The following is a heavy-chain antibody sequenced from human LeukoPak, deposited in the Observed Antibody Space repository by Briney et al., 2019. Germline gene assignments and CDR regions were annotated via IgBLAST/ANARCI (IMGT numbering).Heavy chain of an antibody. CDR1: GFTFSSYS. D-gene: IGHD5-12*01. Sequence: GGSLRLSCAASGFTFSSYSMNWVRQAPGKGLEWVSSISSSSCYIYYADSVRGRFTIPRDSAKNSLYLQMNSLTAEDTAVYYCARDHEDIVATIWGEGVNIWGQGTVVTVSS. J-gene: IGHJ3*02. CDR2: ISSSSCYI. CDR3: ARDHEDIVATIWGEGVNI. V-gene: IGHV3-21*01.